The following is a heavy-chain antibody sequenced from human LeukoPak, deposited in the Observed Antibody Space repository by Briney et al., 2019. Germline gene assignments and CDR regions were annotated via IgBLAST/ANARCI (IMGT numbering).Heavy chain of an antibody. D-gene: IGHD3-22*01. CDR1: GYTFTSYY. CDR3: ARGGYYDSSGYPNGGYYGMDV. Sequence: GASVKVSCKASGYTFTSYYMHWVRQAPGQGLEWMGIINPSGGSTSYAQKFQGRVTVTRDTSTSTVYMELSSLRSEDTAVYYCARGGYYDSSGYPNGGYYGMDVWGQGTTVTVSS. V-gene: IGHV1-46*01. CDR2: INPSGGST. J-gene: IGHJ6*02.